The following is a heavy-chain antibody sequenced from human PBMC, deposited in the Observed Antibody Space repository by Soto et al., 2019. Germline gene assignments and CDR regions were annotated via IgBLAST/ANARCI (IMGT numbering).Heavy chain of an antibody. J-gene: IGHJ6*03. CDR1: GYTFTGYY. V-gene: IGHV1-2*04. CDR3: ARGCSSTSCYRLDYYYMDV. D-gene: IGHD2-2*01. CDR2: INPNSGGT. Sequence: AASVKVSCKASGYTFTGYYMHWVRQAPGQGLEWMGWINPNSGGTNYAQKFQGWVTMTRDTSISTAYMELSRLRSDDTAVYYCARGCSSTSCYRLDYYYMDVWGKGTTVTVSS.